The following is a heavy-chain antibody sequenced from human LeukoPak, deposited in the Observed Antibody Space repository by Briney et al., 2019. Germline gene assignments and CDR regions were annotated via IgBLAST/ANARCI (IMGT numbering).Heavy chain of an antibody. CDR1: GYTFTSHG. CDR2: INPYNGNT. V-gene: IGHV1-18*01. CDR3: ARGTVTTPPYYYGMDV. J-gene: IGHJ6*02. Sequence: ASVKVSCKASGYTFTSHGITWVRQAPAQGLEWMGRINPYNGNTDYAQNFQGRVTMTTDTSTTTAYLDLRSLRSDDTAVYYCARGTVTTPPYYYGMDVWGQGTTVTVS. D-gene: IGHD4-17*01.